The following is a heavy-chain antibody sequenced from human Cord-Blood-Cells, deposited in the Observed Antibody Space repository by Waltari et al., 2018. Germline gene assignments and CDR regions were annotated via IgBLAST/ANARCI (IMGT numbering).Heavy chain of an antibody. V-gene: IGHV4-39*01. Sequence: QLQLQESGPGLVKPSETLSLTCTVSGGSISSSSYYWGWIRQPPGKGLEWIGSIYYSGSTYYNPSLKSRVTISVDTSKNQFSLKLSSVTAADTAVYYCARVHHTGDYAFDIWGQGTMVTVSS. CDR1: GGSISSSSYY. J-gene: IGHJ3*02. CDR2: IYYSGST. D-gene: IGHD4-17*01. CDR3: ARVHHTGDYAFDI.